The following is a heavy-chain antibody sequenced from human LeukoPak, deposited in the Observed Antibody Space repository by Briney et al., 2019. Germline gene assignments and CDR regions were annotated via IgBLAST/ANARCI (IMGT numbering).Heavy chain of an antibody. D-gene: IGHD6-19*01. V-gene: IGHV3-23*01. CDR1: GFTFSRPA. Sequence: GGSLRLSCATSGFTFSRPAMSWVRQAPGKGLEWLAAISGDGDSTYYADSVKGRFTISRDNSENTVYLQMNSLRAEDTAVYYCAKGMGIAVASPFDYWGQGTLVTVSS. J-gene: IGHJ4*02. CDR2: ISGDGDST. CDR3: AKGMGIAVASPFDY.